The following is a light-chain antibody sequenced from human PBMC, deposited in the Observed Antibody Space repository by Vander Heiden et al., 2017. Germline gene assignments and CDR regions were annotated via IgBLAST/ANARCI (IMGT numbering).Light chain of an antibody. V-gene: IGKV3-20*01. CDR1: RSVSSSY. J-gene: IGKJ5*01. CDR3: QQYGSSLIT. Sequence: EIALTQSPGTLSLSTGERATLSCRASRSVSSSYLAWYQQKPGQAPRLLIYGASSRATGIPDRFSGSGSGTDFTLTISRLEPEDFAVYYCQQYGSSLITFGQGTRLEIK. CDR2: GAS.